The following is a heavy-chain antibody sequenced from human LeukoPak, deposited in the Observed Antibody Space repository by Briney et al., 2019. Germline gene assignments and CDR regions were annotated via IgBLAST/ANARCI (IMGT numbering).Heavy chain of an antibody. J-gene: IGHJ5*02. V-gene: IGHV1-69*05. CDR2: IIPIFGTA. D-gene: IGHD3-10*01. CDR3: ARDKVRGVISWFDP. Sequence: SVKVSCKASGGTFSSYAISWVRQAPGQGLEWMGRIIPIFGTANYAQKFQGRVTITTDESTSTAYMELSSLRSEDTAVYYCARDKVRGVISWFDPWGQGTLVTVSS. CDR1: GGTFSSYA.